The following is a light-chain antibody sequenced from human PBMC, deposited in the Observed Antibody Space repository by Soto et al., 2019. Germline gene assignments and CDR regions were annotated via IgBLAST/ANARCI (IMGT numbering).Light chain of an antibody. J-gene: IGKJ1*01. CDR1: QSVSSSY. Sequence: EIVLTQSPGTLSLSPGERATLSCRASQSVSSSYLAWYQQKPGQAPRLLIYGASSRATGIPDRFSGSRSGTDFTLTISRLEPEDFAVYYYQQYGSTPPGTFGQGTKVEIK. V-gene: IGKV3-20*01. CDR3: QQYGSTPPGT. CDR2: GAS.